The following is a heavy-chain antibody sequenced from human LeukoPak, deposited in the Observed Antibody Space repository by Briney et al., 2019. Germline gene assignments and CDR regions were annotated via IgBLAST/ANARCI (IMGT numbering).Heavy chain of an antibody. CDR2: IYHSGST. D-gene: IGHD6-13*01. J-gene: IGHJ4*02. CDR1: GYSISSGYY. CDR3: ARDLSSSSGRGYFDY. V-gene: IGHV4-38-2*02. Sequence: SETLSLTCTVSGYSISSGYYWGWIRQPPGKGLEWIGSIYHSGSTYYNPSLKSRVTMSVDTSKNQFSLKLSSVTAADTAVYYCARDLSSSSGRGYFDYWGQGTLVTVSS.